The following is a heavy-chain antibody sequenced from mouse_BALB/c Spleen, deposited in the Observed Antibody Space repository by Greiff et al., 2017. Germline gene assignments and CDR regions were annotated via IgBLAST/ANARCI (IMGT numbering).Heavy chain of an antibody. J-gene: IGHJ2*01. V-gene: IGHV7-3*02. D-gene: IGHD2-2*01. CDR2: IRNKANGYTT. Sequence: EVKLMESGGGLVQPGGSPRLSCATSGFTFTDYYMSWVRQPPGKALEWLGFIRNKANGYTTEYSASVKGRFSISRDNSQSILYLQMNTLRAEDSATYYCARDIYGYYFDYWGQGTTLTVSS. CDR3: ARDIYGYYFDY. CDR1: GFTFTDYY.